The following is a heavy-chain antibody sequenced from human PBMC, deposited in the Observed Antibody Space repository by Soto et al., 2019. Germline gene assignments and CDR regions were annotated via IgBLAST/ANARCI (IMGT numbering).Heavy chain of an antibody. Sequence: ASVKVSCKASGYTFTSYAMHWVRQAPGQRLEWMGWINAGNGNTKYSQKFQGRVTITRDKSTSTAYMELSSLRSEDTAVYYCARGLITGSQYSGGWYYFDSWGQGTQVTAPQ. CDR2: INAGNGNT. V-gene: IGHV1-3*01. CDR3: ARGLITGSQYSGGWYYFDS. J-gene: IGHJ4*02. CDR1: GYTFTSYA. D-gene: IGHD1-26*01.